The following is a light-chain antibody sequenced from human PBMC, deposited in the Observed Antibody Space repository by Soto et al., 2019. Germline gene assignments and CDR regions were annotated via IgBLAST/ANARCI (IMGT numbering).Light chain of an antibody. CDR3: SVWDDSLNGVV. CDR1: SSNVGNNA. V-gene: IGLV1-36*01. CDR2: YDD. Sequence: QSVLTQPPSVSEAPRQRVTISCSGSSSNVGNNAVNWYQQLPGKAPKLLIYYDDLLPSGVSDRFSGSMSGTSASLASRGLLSPDAAAYYSSVWDDSLNGVVFGGGTKLTVL. J-gene: IGLJ2*01.